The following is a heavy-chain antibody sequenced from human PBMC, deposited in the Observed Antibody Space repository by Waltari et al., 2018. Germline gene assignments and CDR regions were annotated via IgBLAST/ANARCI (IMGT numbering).Heavy chain of an antibody. V-gene: IGHV3-15*01. CDR3: ARDLREHCSGGSCYSEDYYYYYMDV. CDR1: GLSVSNAW. Sequence: EVQLAESGGGLVKPGGSLRLSCAISGLSVSNAWMGWVRQAPGKGLEWIGRLKSKSAGGTTDFAAPVQGRFTISRDDSKNTMNLQMNSLKTEDTAVYYCARDLREHCSGGSCYSEDYYYYYMDVWGKGTTVTVSS. CDR2: LKSKSAGGTT. D-gene: IGHD2-15*01. J-gene: IGHJ6*03.